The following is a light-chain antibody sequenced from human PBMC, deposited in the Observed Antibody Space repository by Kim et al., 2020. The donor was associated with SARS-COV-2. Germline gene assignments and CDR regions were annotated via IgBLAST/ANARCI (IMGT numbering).Light chain of an antibody. CDR1: QSISTW. Sequence: DIQMTQSPSTLSASVGDRVTITCRASQSISTWLAWYQQKPGKAPKLLMYKASSLESGVPSRFSGSGSGTDFTLTVSRLQPDDFATYYCQQYNSYPWTFGQGTKLEI. V-gene: IGKV1-5*03. CDR2: KAS. CDR3: QQYNSYPWT. J-gene: IGKJ1*01.